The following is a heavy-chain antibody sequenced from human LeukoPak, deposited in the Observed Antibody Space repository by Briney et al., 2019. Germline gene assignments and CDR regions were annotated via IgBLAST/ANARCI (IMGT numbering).Heavy chain of an antibody. CDR2: INPNSGGT. Sequence: ASVKVSCKAAGYNLMDHALHWVRQAPGQGLEWMGWINPNSGGTNYAQKFQGRVTMTRDTSISTAYMELSRLRSDDTAVYYCAREYAPLGYFDYWGQGTLVTVSS. J-gene: IGHJ4*02. D-gene: IGHD2-8*01. V-gene: IGHV1-2*02. CDR1: GYNLMDHA. CDR3: AREYAPLGYFDY.